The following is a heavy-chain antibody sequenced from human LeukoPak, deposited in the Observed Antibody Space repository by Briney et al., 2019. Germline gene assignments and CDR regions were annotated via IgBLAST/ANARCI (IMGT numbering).Heavy chain of an antibody. J-gene: IGHJ5*02. CDR2: ISGSGGFT. D-gene: IGHD6-13*01. V-gene: IGHV3-23*01. CDR3: AKRDQYSSSFFWFDP. CDR1: GFTFSSYA. Sequence: PGGSLRLSCAASGFTFSSYAMSWVRQAPGKGLEWVPGISGSGGFTYYADSVKGRFTISRDNSKNTLYLQMNSLRAEDTAVYYGAKRDQYSSSFFWFDPWGQGTLVTVSS.